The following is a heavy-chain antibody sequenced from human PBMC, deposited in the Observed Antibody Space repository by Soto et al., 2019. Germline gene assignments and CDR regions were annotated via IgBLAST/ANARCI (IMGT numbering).Heavy chain of an antibody. CDR2: IYYSGST. CDR3: SRERVRGVIRIYYYYGMDV. Sequence: SETLSLTCTVSGGSISSGGYYWSWIRQHPGKGLEWIGSIYYSGSTYYNPSLKSRVTISVDTSKNQFSLRLSSVTAADTAVYYCSRERVRGVIRIYYYYGMDVWGQGTTVTVSS. J-gene: IGHJ6*02. D-gene: IGHD3-10*01. V-gene: IGHV4-31*03. CDR1: GGSISSGGYY.